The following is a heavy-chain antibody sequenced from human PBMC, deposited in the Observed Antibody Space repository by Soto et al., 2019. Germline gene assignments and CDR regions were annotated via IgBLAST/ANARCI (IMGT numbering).Heavy chain of an antibody. Sequence: GGSLRLSCAASGFTFSRHEMNWVRQAPGKGLEWVSYISASGYTVYYADSVKGRFTTSRDNAKNSLYLQLNSLRAEDTAVYYCARDRPPYAWGQGTLVTVSS. D-gene: IGHD6-6*01. CDR1: GFTFSRHE. J-gene: IGHJ4*02. CDR2: ISASGYTV. V-gene: IGHV3-48*03. CDR3: ARDRPPYA.